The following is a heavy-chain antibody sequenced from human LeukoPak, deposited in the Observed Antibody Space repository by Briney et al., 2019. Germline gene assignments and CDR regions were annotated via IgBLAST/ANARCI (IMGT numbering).Heavy chain of an antibody. D-gene: IGHD7-27*01. CDR1: GDSVSSNSAA. CDR2: TYYRSKWNN. Sequence: SQTLSFTCAISGDSVSSNSAAWNWIRQSPSRGLEWLGRTYYRSKWNNDYAVSVNSRITINPDTSKNQLSLQLSSVTPEDTAVYYCARSSKLGGTYYFDYWGQGSLVTVSS. J-gene: IGHJ4*02. CDR3: ARSSKLGGTYYFDY. V-gene: IGHV6-1*01.